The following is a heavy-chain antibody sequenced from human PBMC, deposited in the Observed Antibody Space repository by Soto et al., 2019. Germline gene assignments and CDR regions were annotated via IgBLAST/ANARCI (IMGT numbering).Heavy chain of an antibody. Sequence: ASVKVSCKASGYTFTSYYMHWVRQAPGQGLEWMGIINPSGGSTSYAQKFQGRVTMTRDTSTSTVYMELSSLRSEDTAVYYCARDIVVVPAANGTHDAFDIWGQATMVTVSS. CDR2: INPSGGST. V-gene: IGHV1-46*03. D-gene: IGHD2-2*01. CDR3: ARDIVVVPAANGTHDAFDI. CDR1: GYTFTSYY. J-gene: IGHJ3*02.